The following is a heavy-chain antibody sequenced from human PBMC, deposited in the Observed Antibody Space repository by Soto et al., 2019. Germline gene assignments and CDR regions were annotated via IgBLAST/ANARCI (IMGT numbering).Heavy chain of an antibody. CDR1: GFTFSGSA. CDR3: TKGYNWNDGPAGY. V-gene: IGHV3-73*01. D-gene: IGHD1-20*01. Sequence: GGSLRLSCAASGFTFSGSAMHWVRQASGKGLEWVGRIRSKANSHATAYAASVKGRFTISRDDSKNTAYLQMNSLKTEDTAVYYCTKGYNWNDGPAGYWGQGTLVTVSS. CDR2: IRSKANSHAT. J-gene: IGHJ4*02.